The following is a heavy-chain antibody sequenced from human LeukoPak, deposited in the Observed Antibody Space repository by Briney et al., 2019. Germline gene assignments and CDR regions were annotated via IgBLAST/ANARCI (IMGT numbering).Heavy chain of an antibody. J-gene: IGHJ4*02. Sequence: SETLSLTCTVSGGSISSYYWSWIRQPAGKGLEWIERIYTSGSTNYNPSLKSRVTMSVDTSKNQFSLKLSSVTAADTAVYYCARDDYYYGSGSYYPFDYWGQGTLVTVSS. D-gene: IGHD3-10*01. V-gene: IGHV4-4*07. CDR3: ARDDYYYGSGSYYPFDY. CDR2: IYTSGST. CDR1: GGSISSYY.